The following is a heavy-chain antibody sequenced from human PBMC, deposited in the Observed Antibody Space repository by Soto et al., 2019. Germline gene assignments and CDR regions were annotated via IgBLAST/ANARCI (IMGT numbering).Heavy chain of an antibody. CDR3: AKASGSGYYSWFDP. Sequence: SETLSLTCAVYGGSFSGYYWSWIRQPPGKGLEWIGEINHSGSTNYNPSLKSRVTISVDTSKNQFSLKLSSVTAADTAVYYCAKASGSGYYSWFDPWGPGTVVTVSS. V-gene: IGHV4-34*01. J-gene: IGHJ5*02. D-gene: IGHD3-3*01. CDR1: GGSFSGYY. CDR2: INHSGST.